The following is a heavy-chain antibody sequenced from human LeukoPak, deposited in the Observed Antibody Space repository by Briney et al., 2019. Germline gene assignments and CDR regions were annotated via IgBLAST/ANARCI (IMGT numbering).Heavy chain of an antibody. Sequence: GGSLSLSCAASGLIFSSYAMHWVRQAPGKGLEWVALISYEGSHKDYVDSVKGRFTISRDNSKNTVDLQMNSLRPEDTAVYYCASSPRQEYCTTTTCPEGFDYWGQGTLVTVSS. CDR3: ASSPRQEYCTTTTCPEGFDY. CDR2: ISYEGSHK. J-gene: IGHJ4*02. D-gene: IGHD2/OR15-2a*01. CDR1: GLIFSSYA. V-gene: IGHV3-30*01.